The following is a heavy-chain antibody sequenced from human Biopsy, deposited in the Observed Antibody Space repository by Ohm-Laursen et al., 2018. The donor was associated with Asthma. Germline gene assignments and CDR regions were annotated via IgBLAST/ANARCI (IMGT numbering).Heavy chain of an antibody. CDR2: ISFDGSTK. CDR1: GLTFRNYG. J-gene: IGHJ1*01. D-gene: IGHD3-3*02. Sequence: SLRLSCAASGLTFRNYGMHWVRQAPGKGLEWVALISFDGSTKYFADSVKGRFTISRDNSKNTLYLQMNSLRAEDTAVYYCARTFHFWSPYHAEHYQLWGQGTLVTVSS. CDR3: ARTFHFWSPYHAEHYQL. V-gene: IGHV3-30*03.